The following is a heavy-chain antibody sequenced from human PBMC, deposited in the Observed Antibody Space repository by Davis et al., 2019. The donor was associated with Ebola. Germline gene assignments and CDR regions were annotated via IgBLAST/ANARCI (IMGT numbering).Heavy chain of an antibody. J-gene: IGHJ4*02. CDR2: ISHSDTT. CDR3: ARSSGWYFFDY. CDR1: GDSISSHFW. V-gene: IGHV4-4*02. Sequence: MPGGSLRLSCAVSGDSISSHFWWSWLRQSPGKGLEWIAEISHSDTTKHNPSLKGRVTISVDKSNNQLYLNVNSVTAADSAVYYCARSSGWYFFDYWGQGILVTVSS. D-gene: IGHD6-19*01.